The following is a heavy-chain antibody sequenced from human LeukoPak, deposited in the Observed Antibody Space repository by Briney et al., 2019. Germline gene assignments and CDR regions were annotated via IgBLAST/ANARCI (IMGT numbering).Heavy chain of an antibody. CDR2: IYYSGST. V-gene: IGHV4-61*08. J-gene: IGHJ4*02. CDR1: GGSISSGGYY. CDR3: ARRGSGWYNY. D-gene: IGHD6-19*01. Sequence: SQTLSLTCTVSGGSISSGGYYWSWIRQPPGKGLEWIGYIYYSGSTNYNPSLKSRVTISVDTSKNQFSLKLSSVTAADTAVYYCARRGSGWYNYWGQGTLVTVSS.